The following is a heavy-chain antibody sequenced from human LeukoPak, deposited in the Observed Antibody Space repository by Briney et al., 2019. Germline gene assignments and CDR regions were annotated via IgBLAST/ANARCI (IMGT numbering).Heavy chain of an antibody. J-gene: IGHJ4*02. V-gene: IGHV4-4*02. CDR2: ISLTGRT. CDR1: GGSITSTNW. Sequence: SGTLSLTCGVSGGSITSTNWWSWVRQPPGPGLEWIGEISLTGRTNYNPSLIGRVIMSLDESRNQLSLTLTSVTAADTAMYYCTRESGPYCPFGYWGQGTLVVVPS. D-gene: IGHD1-26*01. CDR3: TRESGPYCPFGY.